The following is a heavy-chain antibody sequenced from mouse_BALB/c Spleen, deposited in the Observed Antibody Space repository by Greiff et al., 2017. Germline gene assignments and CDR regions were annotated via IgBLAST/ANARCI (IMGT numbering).Heavy chain of an antibody. CDR2: ISDGGSYT. J-gene: IGHJ3*01. CDR1: GFTFSDYY. Sequence: EVMLVESGGGLVKPGGSLKLSCAASGFTFSDYYMYWVRQTPEKRLEWVATISDGGSYTYYPDSVKGRFTISRDNAKNNLYLQMSSLKSEDTAMYYCARDGGDYSAWFAYWGQGTLVTVSA. V-gene: IGHV5-4*02. CDR3: ARDGGDYSAWFAY. D-gene: IGHD2-13*01.